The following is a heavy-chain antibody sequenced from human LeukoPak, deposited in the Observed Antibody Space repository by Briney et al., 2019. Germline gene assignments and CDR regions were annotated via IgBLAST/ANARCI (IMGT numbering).Heavy chain of an antibody. D-gene: IGHD3-22*01. CDR3: ARAGRYYDSSGSVFDY. V-gene: IGHV4-31*03. CDR2: IYYSGST. J-gene: IGHJ4*02. Sequence: SETLSLTCTVSGGSISSGGYYWSWIRQHPGKGLEWIGYIYYSGSTYYNPSLKSRVTISVDTSKNQLSLKPSSVTAADTAVYYCARAGRYYDSSGSVFDYWGQGTLVTVSS. CDR1: GGSISSGGYY.